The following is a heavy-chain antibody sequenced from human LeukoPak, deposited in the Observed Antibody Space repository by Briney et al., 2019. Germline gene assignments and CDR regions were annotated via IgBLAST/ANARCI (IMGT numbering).Heavy chain of an antibody. J-gene: IGHJ4*02. D-gene: IGHD5-18*01. CDR1: GYTFTGYY. Sequence: ASVKVSCQASGYTFTGYYMHWVRQAPGQGLEWMGRINPNSGGTNYAQKFQGRVTMTRDTSTSTAYMELSRLRSDDTAVYYCARGYSYGLDYFDYWGQGTLVTVSS. V-gene: IGHV1-2*06. CDR2: INPNSGGT. CDR3: ARGYSYGLDYFDY.